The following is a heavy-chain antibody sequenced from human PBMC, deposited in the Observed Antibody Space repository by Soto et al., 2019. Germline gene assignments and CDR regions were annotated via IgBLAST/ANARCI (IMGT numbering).Heavy chain of an antibody. CDR3: ARTANETTYYYYYGMDV. J-gene: IGHJ6*02. V-gene: IGHV5-51*01. CDR1: GYTFTTYW. D-gene: IGHD1-1*01. Sequence: PGESLKISCKGSGYTFTTYWIGWVRLMPGKGLEWMGNIYPGDSDIRYSPSFQGQVTISADKSISTAYLQWSSLKASDTAVYYCARTANETTYYYYYGMDVWGQGTTVTVSS. CDR2: IYPGDSDI.